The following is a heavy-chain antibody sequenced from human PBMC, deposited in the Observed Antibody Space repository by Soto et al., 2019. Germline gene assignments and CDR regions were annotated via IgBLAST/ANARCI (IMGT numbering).Heavy chain of an antibody. CDR2: VGGSGDVT. Sequence: PGGSLRLSCAACGFSFINYPMSWVRQAPGKGLEWVSSVGGSGDVTFYADSVKGRFTSFRDNSENTLYLQMNSLRAEDTAVYYCAKDLRGSTSCYGCYFDFWGRGTLVTVSS. V-gene: IGHV3-23*01. CDR1: GFSFINYP. D-gene: IGHD2-2*01. CDR3: AKDLRGSTSCYGCYFDF. J-gene: IGHJ4*02.